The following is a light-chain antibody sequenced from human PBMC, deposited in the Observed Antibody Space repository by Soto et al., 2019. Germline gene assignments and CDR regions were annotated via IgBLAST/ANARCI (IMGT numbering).Light chain of an antibody. J-gene: IGKJ1*01. CDR2: GAS. CDR3: QQYGSSPWT. V-gene: IGKV3-20*01. Sequence: EIVLTQSPGTLSLSPGERATLSCRASQSVSSSYLAWYQQKTGQAPRLLIYGASSRATGIPDRFSGSGSGTDLPLTISRLEPEDFAVYYCQQYGSSPWTFGQGNNVEIK. CDR1: QSVSSSY.